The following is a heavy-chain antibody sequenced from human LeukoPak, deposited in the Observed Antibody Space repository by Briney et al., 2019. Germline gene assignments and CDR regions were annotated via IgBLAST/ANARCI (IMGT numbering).Heavy chain of an antibody. J-gene: IGHJ4*02. CDR1: GFTFSDFE. D-gene: IGHD3-10*01. CDR3: AGGLGSYSPDY. CDR2: ISSSGTTV. V-gene: IGHV3-48*03. Sequence: PGGSLRLSCAASGFTFSDFELNWVRQAPGKGLEWVFYISSSGTTVYYADSVKGRFTISRDNAKSSLYLQMNSLRAEDTAVYYCAGGLGSYSPDYWGQGTLVTVSS.